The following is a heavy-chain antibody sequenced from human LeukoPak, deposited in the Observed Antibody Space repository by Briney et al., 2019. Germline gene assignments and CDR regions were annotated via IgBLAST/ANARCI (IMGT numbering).Heavy chain of an antibody. V-gene: IGHV3-74*01. J-gene: IGHJ1*01. D-gene: IGHD2-15*01. CDR2: INGDGSST. CDR3: VRDRASGPEH. CDR1: GFTFSSYW. Sequence: GGSLRLSCAASGFTFSSYWMYWVRQPPGKRLVWVSRINGDGSSTSYADSVKGRFTISRDNAKNMLYLQMNSLRAEDTAVYYCVRDRASGPEHWGQGTLVTVSA.